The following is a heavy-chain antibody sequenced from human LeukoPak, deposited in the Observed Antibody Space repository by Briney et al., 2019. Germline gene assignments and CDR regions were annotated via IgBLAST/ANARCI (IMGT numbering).Heavy chain of an antibody. J-gene: IGHJ4*02. CDR2: ISSSSSTI. D-gene: IGHD3-10*01. Sequence: QPGGSLRLSCAASGFTFSSYSMNWVRQAPGKGLEWVSYISSSSSTIYYADSVKGRFTISRDNAKNSLYLQMNSLRDEDTAVYYCARDSTFYYGSGSYSGFDHYWGQGTLVTVSS. CDR3: ARDSTFYYGSGSYSGFDHY. V-gene: IGHV3-48*02. CDR1: GFTFSSYS.